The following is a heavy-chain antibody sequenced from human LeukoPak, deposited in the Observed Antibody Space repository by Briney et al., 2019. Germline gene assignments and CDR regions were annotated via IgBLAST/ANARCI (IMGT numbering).Heavy chain of an antibody. D-gene: IGHD3-10*01. Sequence: SETLSLTCAVYGGSFSGYYWSWIRQPPGKGLEWIGEINHSGSTNYNPSLKSRVTISVETSKNQFSLKLSSVTAADTAVYYCARGSGWRGIWFGDSLVYWGRGTLVSVSS. CDR1: GGSFSGYY. CDR2: INHSGST. CDR3: ARGSGWRGIWFGDSLVY. J-gene: IGHJ4*02. V-gene: IGHV4-34*01.